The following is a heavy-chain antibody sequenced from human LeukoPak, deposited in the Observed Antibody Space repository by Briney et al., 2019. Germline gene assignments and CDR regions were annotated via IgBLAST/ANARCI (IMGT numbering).Heavy chain of an antibody. CDR3: AKDRSGSYTFDY. CDR1: GFTFSSCG. J-gene: IGHJ4*02. D-gene: IGHD1-26*01. CDR2: ISYDGSSI. V-gene: IGHV3-64D*06. Sequence: PGGSLRLSCSASGFTFSSCGIHWVRQAPGKGLEYVSAISYDGSSIYYADSVKGRFTISRDNSRNTLYLQMSSLKNEDTAVYYCAKDRSGSYTFDYWGQGTLVTVSS.